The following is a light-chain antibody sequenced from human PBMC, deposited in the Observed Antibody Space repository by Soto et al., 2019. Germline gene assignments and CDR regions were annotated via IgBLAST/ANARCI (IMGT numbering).Light chain of an antibody. Sequence: QSALTQPASGSGSPGQSITISCTGTGSDVGGYHYVSWYQQYPGKAPKLMIYDVSNRPSGVSNRFSGSKSGNTAALIIFGLQAEDEADYYCCSYTSSSTYVFGTGTKLTVL. CDR1: GSDVGGYHY. CDR2: DVS. CDR3: CSYTSSSTYV. J-gene: IGLJ1*01. V-gene: IGLV2-14*01.